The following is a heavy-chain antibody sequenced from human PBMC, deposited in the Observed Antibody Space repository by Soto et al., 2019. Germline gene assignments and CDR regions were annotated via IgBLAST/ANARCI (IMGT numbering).Heavy chain of an antibody. CDR1: GYSFTSYW. CDR3: ARHGCSSTSCYMGWFDP. J-gene: IGHJ5*02. Sequence: GESLKISCKGSGYSFTSYWIGWVRQMPGKGLEWMGIIYPGDSDTRYSPSFQGQVTISADKSISTAYLQWSSLKASDTAMYYCARHGCSSTSCYMGWFDPWGQGTLVTVSS. V-gene: IGHV5-51*01. D-gene: IGHD2-2*02. CDR2: IYPGDSDT.